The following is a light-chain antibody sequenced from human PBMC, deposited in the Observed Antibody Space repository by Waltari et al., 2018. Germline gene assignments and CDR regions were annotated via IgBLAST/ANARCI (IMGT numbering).Light chain of an antibody. V-gene: IGKV1-5*01. CDR1: EAINKW. CDR2: DAS. CDR3: LQYGSSPWT. Sequence: DTQLSQFPSTLAASVGDRVTLPCRASEAINKWLAWYQQKPGKAPNVLIYDASTLQSGVPSRFNGSGFGTEFTLTISRLEPEDFAVYYCLQYGSSPWTFGQGTKVEIK. J-gene: IGKJ1*01.